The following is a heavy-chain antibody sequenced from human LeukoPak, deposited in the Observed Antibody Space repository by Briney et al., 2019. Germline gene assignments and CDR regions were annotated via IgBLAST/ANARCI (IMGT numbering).Heavy chain of an antibody. CDR1: GYSFTSYW. CDR3: ATQDGSYYEGYYYYYYMDV. D-gene: IGHD1-26*01. CDR2: IYPGDSDT. Sequence: LGESLKISCKGSGYSFTSYWIGWVRQMPGKGLEWMGIIYPGDSDTRYSPSFQGQVTISADKSISTAYLQWSSLKASDTAMYYCATQDGSYYEGYYYYYYMDVWGKGNTVTVSS. V-gene: IGHV5-51*01. J-gene: IGHJ6*03.